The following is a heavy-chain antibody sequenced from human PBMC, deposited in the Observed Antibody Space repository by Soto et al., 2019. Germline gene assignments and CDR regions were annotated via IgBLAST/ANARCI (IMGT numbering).Heavy chain of an antibody. J-gene: IGHJ4*02. CDR3: AREGYYDSSGYYGDLDY. V-gene: IGHV1-69*01. CDR2: IIPIFGTA. Sequence: QLQLVQSGAEVKKPGSSVKVSCKASGGTFSSYAISWVRQAPGQGLEWMGGIIPIFGTANYAQKFQGRVTITADESTSTAYMELSSLRSEDTAVYYCAREGYYDSSGYYGDLDYWGQGTLVTVSS. CDR1: GGTFSSYA. D-gene: IGHD3-22*01.